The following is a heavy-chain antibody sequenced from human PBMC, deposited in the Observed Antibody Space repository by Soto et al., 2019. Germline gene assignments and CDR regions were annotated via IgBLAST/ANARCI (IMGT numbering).Heavy chain of an antibody. J-gene: IGHJ3*02. CDR2: TYYRSKWYN. Sequence: SQTLSRTCAISGDRVSSNSAAWNWIRQSPSRGLEWLGRTYYRSKWYNDYAVSVKSRITINPDTSKNQFSLQLNSVTPEDTAVYYCASRRTAVAGTSGAFDIWGQGTMVTVSS. CDR1: GDRVSSNSAA. V-gene: IGHV6-1*01. CDR3: ASRRTAVAGTSGAFDI. D-gene: IGHD6-19*01.